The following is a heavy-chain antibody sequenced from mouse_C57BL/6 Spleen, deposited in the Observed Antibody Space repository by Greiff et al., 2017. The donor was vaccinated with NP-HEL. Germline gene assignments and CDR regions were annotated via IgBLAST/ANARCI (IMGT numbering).Heavy chain of an antibody. CDR2: IYPGDGDT. D-gene: IGHD2-4*01. Sequence: VQLVESGAELVKPGASVKISCKASGYAFSSYWMNWVKQRPGKGLEWIGQIYPGDGDTNYNGKFKGKATLTADKSSSTAYMQLSSLTSEDSAVYFCARGYYDYGFDYWGQGTTLTVSS. J-gene: IGHJ2*01. CDR1: GYAFSSYW. CDR3: ARGYYDYGFDY. V-gene: IGHV1-80*01.